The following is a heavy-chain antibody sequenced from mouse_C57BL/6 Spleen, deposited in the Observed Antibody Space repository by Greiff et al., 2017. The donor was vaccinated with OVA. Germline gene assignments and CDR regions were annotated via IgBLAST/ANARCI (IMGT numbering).Heavy chain of an antibody. CDR3: GRGGWEGYFDY. CDR2: IYPGDGDT. V-gene: IGHV1-82*01. J-gene: IGHJ2*01. Sequence: VQLQQSGPELVKPGASVKLSCKASGYAFSSSWMNWVKQRPGKCLEWIGRIYPGDGDTNYNGKFKGKATLTADKSSSTAYLQLSSLTSEDSAVYFCGRGGWEGYFDYWGQGTTLTVSA. CDR1: GYAFSSSW. D-gene: IGHD4-1*01.